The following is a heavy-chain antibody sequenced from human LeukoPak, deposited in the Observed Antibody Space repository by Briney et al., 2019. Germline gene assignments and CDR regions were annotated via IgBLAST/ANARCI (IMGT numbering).Heavy chain of an antibody. CDR3: AGRLDTSGFDY. CDR1: GGSISSSGFY. Sequence: SETLSLTCTVSGGSISSSGFYWGWIRQPPGKGLEWIGSIYYSGSTYYNPSLRSRLTISVDTSKNQFSLKLTSVTAADTAVYFCAGRLDTSGFDYWGQGTPVTVSS. V-gene: IGHV4-39*01. D-gene: IGHD6-19*01. J-gene: IGHJ4*02. CDR2: IYYSGST.